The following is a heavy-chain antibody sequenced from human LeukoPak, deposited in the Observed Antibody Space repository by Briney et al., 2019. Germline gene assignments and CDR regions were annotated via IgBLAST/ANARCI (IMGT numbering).Heavy chain of an antibody. J-gene: IGHJ4*02. V-gene: IGHV4-39*01. CDR2: IHYSGGT. D-gene: IGHD3-3*01. CDR1: GGSISSSSYY. CDR3: ASHGPPPNAYYDFWSGYYPTSHFDY. Sequence: SETLSLTCTVSGGSISSSSYYWGRIRQPPGKGLEWIGSIHYSGGTYYNPSLKSRVTISVDTSKNQFSLKLSSVTAADTAVYYCASHGPPPNAYYDFWSGYYPTSHFDYWGQGTLVTVSS.